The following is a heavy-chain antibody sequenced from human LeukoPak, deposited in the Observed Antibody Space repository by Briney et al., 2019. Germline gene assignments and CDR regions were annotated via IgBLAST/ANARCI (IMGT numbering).Heavy chain of an antibody. J-gene: IGHJ6*02. CDR1: GGSINNNKW. D-gene: IGHD3-22*01. V-gene: IGHV4-4*02. CDR3: ASAVRDYYDSSGYYSYYYYGMDV. CDR2: INHSGST. Sequence: SETLSLTCVVSGGSINNNKWWSWVRQPPGKGLEWIGEINHSGSTNYNPSLKSRVTISVDTSKNQFSLKLSSVTAADTAVYYCASAVRDYYDSSGYYSYYYYGMDVWGQGTTVTVSS.